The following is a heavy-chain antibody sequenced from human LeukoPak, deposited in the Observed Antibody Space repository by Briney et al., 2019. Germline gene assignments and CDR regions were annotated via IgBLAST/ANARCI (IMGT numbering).Heavy chain of an antibody. J-gene: IGHJ6*04. D-gene: IGHD3-9*01. CDR2: ISAYNGNT. CDR1: GYTFTSYG. V-gene: IGHV1-18*04. CDR3: ARDRPDILTGYAYYYGMDV. Sequence: ASVKVSCKASGYTFTSYGISWARQAPGQGLEWMGWISAYNGNTNYAQKLQGRVTMTTDTSTSTAYMELRSLRSDDTAVYYCARDRPDILTGYAYYYGMDVWGKGTTVTVSS.